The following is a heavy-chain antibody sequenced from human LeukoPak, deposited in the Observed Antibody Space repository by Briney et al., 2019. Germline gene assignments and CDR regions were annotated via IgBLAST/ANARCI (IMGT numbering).Heavy chain of an antibody. J-gene: IGHJ4*02. CDR3: ARLGAHYYDSSGYYFDY. Sequence: GESLKISCKGSGYRFTNYWIGWVRQMPGKGLEWMGIIYPGDSDTRYSPSFQGQVTISADKSISTAYLQLSSLKASDTAMYYCARLGAHYYDSSGYYFDYWGQGTLVTVSS. CDR1: GYRFTNYW. CDR2: IYPGDSDT. V-gene: IGHV5-51*01. D-gene: IGHD3-22*01.